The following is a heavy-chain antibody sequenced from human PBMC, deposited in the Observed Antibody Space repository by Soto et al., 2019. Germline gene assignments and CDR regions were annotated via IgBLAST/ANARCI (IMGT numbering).Heavy chain of an antibody. V-gene: IGHV1-18*01. CDR2: ISPYNSKT. CDR3: ARAGYATSWVGILHTGVHGVEIDF. Sequence: QLKLVQSGAEVKKTGASVKVSCKASGYTFISYGIAWVRQAPGQGLEWVGWISPYNSKTNYAQKFQDRVTMTTDTSTSTAYLDVRGLRSDDTAIYYCARAGYATSWVGILHTGVHGVEIDFWGQGTLVTVSS. D-gene: IGHD6-13*01. CDR1: GYTFISYG. J-gene: IGHJ4*02.